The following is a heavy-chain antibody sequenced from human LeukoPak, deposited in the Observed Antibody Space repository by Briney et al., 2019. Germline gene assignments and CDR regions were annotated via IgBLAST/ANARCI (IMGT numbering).Heavy chain of an antibody. D-gene: IGHD3-22*01. CDR1: GGSISSSSYY. V-gene: IGHV4-39*01. CDR3: ARQGRSWLSPYYFDY. CDR2: IYYSGST. J-gene: IGHJ4*02. Sequence: SETLSLTCTVSGGSISSSSYYWGWIRQPPGKGLEGIGSIYYSGSTYYNPSLKSRVTVSVDTSKNQFSLKLSSVTAADTAVYYCARQGRSWLSPYYFDYWGQGTLVTVSS.